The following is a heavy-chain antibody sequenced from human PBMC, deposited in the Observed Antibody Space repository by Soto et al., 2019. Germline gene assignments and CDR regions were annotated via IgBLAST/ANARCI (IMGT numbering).Heavy chain of an antibody. J-gene: IGHJ3*02. D-gene: IGHD3-9*01. Sequence: QVQLVESGGGVVQPGRSLRLSCAASGFTFSSYAMHWVRQAPGKGLEWVAVISYDGSNKYYADSVKGRFTISRDNSKNTLYLQMNSLRAEDTAVYYCARDRLRYFDIWGQGTMVTVSS. CDR2: ISYDGSNK. CDR3: ARDRLRYFDI. CDR1: GFTFSSYA. V-gene: IGHV3-30-3*01.